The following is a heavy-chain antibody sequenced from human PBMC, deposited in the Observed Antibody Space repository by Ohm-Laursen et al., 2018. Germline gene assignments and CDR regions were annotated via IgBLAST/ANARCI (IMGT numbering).Heavy chain of an antibody. D-gene: IGHD6-19*01. CDR2: INQSGST. CDR3: ARGSGFFKLDV. Sequence: SQTLSLTCAVNGESSSGYFWNWIRQPPGKGLEWIGEINQSGSTKYNPSLKRRVPLSADSSNSQFPLRLTSVTAADTATYYCARGSGFFKLDVWGQGTTGTVS. J-gene: IGHJ6*02. V-gene: IGHV4-34*01. CDR1: GESSSGYF.